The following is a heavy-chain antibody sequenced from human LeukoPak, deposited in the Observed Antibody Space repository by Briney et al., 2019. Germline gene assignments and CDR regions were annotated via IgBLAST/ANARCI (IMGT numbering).Heavy chain of an antibody. V-gene: IGHV5-10-1*01. D-gene: IGHD3-22*01. J-gene: IGHJ6*02. CDR1: GYSFTRFW. CDR2: IDPSDSYI. Sequence: GESLKISCQGSGYSFTRFWISWVRQMPGKGLEWMGRIDPSDSYITYGPSFEGHVTISADKSISTAYLLWSSLRASDTAMYFCARGDSYDNSGDCYGMDVWGQGTTVTVSS. CDR3: ARGDSYDNSGDCYGMDV.